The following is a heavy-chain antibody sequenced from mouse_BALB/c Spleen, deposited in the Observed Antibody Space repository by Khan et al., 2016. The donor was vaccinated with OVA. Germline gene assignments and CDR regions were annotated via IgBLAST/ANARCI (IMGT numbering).Heavy chain of an antibody. D-gene: IGHD1-2*01. CDR3: ARDTTATPY. CDR1: GFSLTSYG. CDR2: IWAGGST. V-gene: IGHV2-9*02. J-gene: IGHJ3*01. Sequence: VQLQESGPGLVAPSQSLSITCTVSGFSLTSYGVHWVRQPPGKGLEWLGIIWAGGSTNYNSALMSRLSISKDNYKSQVFLKMKSLQTDNTAMDYCARDTTATPYWGQGTLVTVSA.